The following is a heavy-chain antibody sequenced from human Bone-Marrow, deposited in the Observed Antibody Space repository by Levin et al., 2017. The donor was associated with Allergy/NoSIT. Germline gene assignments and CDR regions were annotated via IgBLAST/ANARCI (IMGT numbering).Heavy chain of an antibody. CDR1: GASVTTGSYH. J-gene: IGHJ4*02. D-gene: IGHD6-25*01. CDR2: IFDTGTT. CDR3: ARSSLTVGYLFD. V-gene: IGHV4-61*01. Sequence: PSETLSLTCSVSGASVTTGSYHWNWIRQSPGKGLEWIGCIFDTGTTKYNPSLEGRLTISIDTSNNQFSVRLPSVTAADTAVYYCARSSLTVGYLFDWGQGILVSVSS.